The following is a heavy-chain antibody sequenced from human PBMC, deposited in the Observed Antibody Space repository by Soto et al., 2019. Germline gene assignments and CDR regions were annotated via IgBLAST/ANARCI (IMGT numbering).Heavy chain of an antibody. Sequence: GASVKVSCEASGYTFSSYAISWVRQAPGQGLEWMGGIIPIFGTTNYAQKLQGRVTITADKSTSTAYMELSSLRSEDTAVYYCARDKIAYYYDSSGYICYYYGMDVWGQGTTVTVSS. D-gene: IGHD3-22*01. J-gene: IGHJ6*02. CDR3: ARDKIAYYYDSSGYICYYYGMDV. V-gene: IGHV1-69*06. CDR1: GYTFSSYA. CDR2: IIPIFGTT.